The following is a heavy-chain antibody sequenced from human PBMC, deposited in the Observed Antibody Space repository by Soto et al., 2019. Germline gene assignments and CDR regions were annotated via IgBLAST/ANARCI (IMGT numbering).Heavy chain of an antibody. CDR1: GYTFTSYY. J-gene: IGHJ4*02. Sequence: ASVKVSCKASGYTFTSYYMHWVRQAPGQGLEWMGIINPSGGSTSYAQKFQGRVTMTRDTSTRTVYMELSSMRSEDTAVYYCARGEGLLWFGELSEGYFDYWGQGTLVTVSS. CDR3: ARGEGLLWFGELSEGYFDY. CDR2: INPSGGST. V-gene: IGHV1-46*01. D-gene: IGHD3-10*01.